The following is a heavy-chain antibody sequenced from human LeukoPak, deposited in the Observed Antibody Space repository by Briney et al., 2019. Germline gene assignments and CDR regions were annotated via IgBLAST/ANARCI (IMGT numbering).Heavy chain of an antibody. V-gene: IGHV3-66*01. CDR2: IYSDGST. J-gene: IGHJ2*01. Sequence: GGSLRLSCAASGFTVSSNYMSWVRQAPGKGLEWVSVIYSDGSTYYADSVKGRLTISRDNSKNTLYLQMNSLRVEDTAMYYCARSWYFDLWGRGTLVTVSS. CDR1: GFTVSSNY. CDR3: ARSWYFDL.